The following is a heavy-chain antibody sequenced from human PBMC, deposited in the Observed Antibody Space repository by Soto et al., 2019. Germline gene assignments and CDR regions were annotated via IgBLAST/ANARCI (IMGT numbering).Heavy chain of an antibody. D-gene: IGHD3-16*01. CDR3: ARDLRGDAFDI. CDR1: GFNFSSYA. CDR2: ISYDGSNK. J-gene: IGHJ3*02. V-gene: IGHV3-30-3*01. Sequence: AXRLSCASSGFNFSSYAMHWVRQAPVKGLEWVAVISYDGSNKYYADSVKGRFTISRDNSKNTLYLQMNSLRAEDTAVYYCARDLRGDAFDIWGQGTMVTVSS.